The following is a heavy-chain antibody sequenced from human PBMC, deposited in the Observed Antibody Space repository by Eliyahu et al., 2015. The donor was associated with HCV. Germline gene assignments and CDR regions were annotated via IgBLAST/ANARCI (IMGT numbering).Heavy chain of an antibody. Sequence: QVQLVQSGAEVKKPGASVKVSCKASGYTFTSYYMHWVRQAPGQGLEWMGKIKPSGGSTSYAQKFQGRVTMTRDTSTSTVYMELSSLRSEDTAVYYCARQQLASNWFDPWGQGTLVTVSS. CDR3: ARQQLASNWFDP. CDR1: GYTFTSYY. J-gene: IGHJ5*02. V-gene: IGHV1-46*01. CDR2: IKPSGGST. D-gene: IGHD6-13*01.